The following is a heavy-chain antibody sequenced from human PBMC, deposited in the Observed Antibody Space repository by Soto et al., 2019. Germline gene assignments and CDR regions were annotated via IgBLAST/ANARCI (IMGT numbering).Heavy chain of an antibody. CDR1: GYSFSNYW. V-gene: IGHV5-51*01. CDR3: AGGGVRLVTTRTRDYYVMDF. J-gene: IGHJ6*02. D-gene: IGHD3-10*01. Sequence: PGESLKISCKGSGYSFSNYWIVWVRQMPGKGLEWMGIIYPGDSETKYSPSFQGQVTISADKSISTAYLQWSSLKASDTAMYYCAGGGVRLVTTRTRDYYVMDFWGQGTTVTVSS. CDR2: IYPGDSET.